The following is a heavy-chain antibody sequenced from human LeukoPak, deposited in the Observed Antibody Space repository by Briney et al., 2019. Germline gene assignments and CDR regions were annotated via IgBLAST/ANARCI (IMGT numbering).Heavy chain of an antibody. Sequence: SETLSLTCTVSGGSISSGGYYWSWIRQHPGKGLEWIGYIYYSGSTYYNPSLKSRVTISVDTSKNQFSLKLSSVTAADTAVYYCASRYFDWLMGGNWFDPWGQGTLVTVSS. D-gene: IGHD3-9*01. CDR1: GGSISSGGYY. CDR2: IYYSGST. J-gene: IGHJ5*02. CDR3: ASRYFDWLMGGNWFDP. V-gene: IGHV4-31*03.